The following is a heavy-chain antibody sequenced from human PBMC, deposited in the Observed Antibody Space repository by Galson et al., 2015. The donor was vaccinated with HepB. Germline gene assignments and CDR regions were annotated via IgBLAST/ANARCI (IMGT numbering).Heavy chain of an antibody. CDR1: GFTFRSYW. CDR3: VRNRVVVSSGDWFDS. J-gene: IGHJ5*01. CDR2: IKFDGIEK. Sequence: SLRLSCAASGFTFRSYWMGWVRQAPGKGLEWVANIKFDGIEKYHVDSVNGRFTISRDNAKNSLYLQMNSLRVEDTAVYYCVRNRVVVSSGDWFDSWGQGTLVTVSS. D-gene: IGHD2-2*01. V-gene: IGHV3-7*03.